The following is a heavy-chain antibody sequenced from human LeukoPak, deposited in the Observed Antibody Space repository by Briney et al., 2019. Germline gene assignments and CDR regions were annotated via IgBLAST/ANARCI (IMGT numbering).Heavy chain of an antibody. Sequence: GGSLRLPCAASGFPFSSYWMSWVRQAPGKGLEWMANIKQDGSDKYYVDSVKGRFTISRDNAKNSLYLQLNSLRADDTAVYYCARLTGTTGFDYWGQGTLVTVSS. CDR3: ARLTGTTGFDY. D-gene: IGHD1-1*01. J-gene: IGHJ4*02. CDR2: IKQDGSDK. CDR1: GFPFSSYW. V-gene: IGHV3-7*01.